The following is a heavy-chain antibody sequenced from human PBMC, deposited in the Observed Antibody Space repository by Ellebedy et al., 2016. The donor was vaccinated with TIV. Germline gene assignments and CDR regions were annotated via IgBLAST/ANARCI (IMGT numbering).Heavy chain of an antibody. CDR1: GFTFSSDW. Sequence: PGGSLRLSCAASGFTFSSDWMSWVRQAPGKGLEWVANIKQDGSEKYYLDSVKGRFTISRDNAKNSLHLQMNSLRAEDTAVYYCAGIADVRFDPWGQGTLVSVSS. D-gene: IGHD3-10*02. CDR3: AGIADVRFDP. CDR2: IKQDGSEK. V-gene: IGHV3-7*01. J-gene: IGHJ5*02.